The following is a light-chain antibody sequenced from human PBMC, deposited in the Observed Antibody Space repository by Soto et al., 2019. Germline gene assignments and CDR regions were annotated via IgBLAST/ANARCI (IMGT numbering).Light chain of an antibody. CDR3: QQYNSYDMWS. CDR1: QGISKW. CDR2: GAS. Sequence: DIQMTQSPSTLSASVGDRVTITCRASQGISKWLAWYQQKPEKAPKLLIYGASSLENGVPSRFSGSGSGTEFTLTISSLQPDDFATYFCQQYNSYDMWSFGQGTKVDLK. V-gene: IGKV1-5*01. J-gene: IGKJ1*01.